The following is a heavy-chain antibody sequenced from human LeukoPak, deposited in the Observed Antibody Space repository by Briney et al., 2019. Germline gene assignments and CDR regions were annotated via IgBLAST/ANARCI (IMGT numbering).Heavy chain of an antibody. V-gene: IGHV4-59*01. CDR3: ARTIYYYDHVFEY. J-gene: IGHJ4*02. Sequence: SETLSLTCTVSGGSISGYYWSWIRQPPGKGLEWIGYVYYSGSTSYSPPLRSRVTISVDTSKNQFSLKLSSVTAADTAVYYCARTIYYYDHVFEYWGQGTLVSVSS. CDR1: GGSISGYY. D-gene: IGHD3-22*01. CDR2: VYYSGST.